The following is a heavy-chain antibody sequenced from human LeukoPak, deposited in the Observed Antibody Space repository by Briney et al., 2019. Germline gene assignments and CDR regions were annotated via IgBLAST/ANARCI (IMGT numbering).Heavy chain of an antibody. CDR1: GFTFSSYW. Sequence: PGGSLRLSCAASGFTFSSYWMSWVRQAPGKGLEWIGSVYYSGSTYYNPSLKSRVTISVDTSKNQFSLKLSSVTAADTAVYYCARGYSSSWGQGTLVTVSS. V-gene: IGHV4-39*01. CDR3: ARGYSSS. D-gene: IGHD6-13*01. J-gene: IGHJ4*02. CDR2: VYYSGST.